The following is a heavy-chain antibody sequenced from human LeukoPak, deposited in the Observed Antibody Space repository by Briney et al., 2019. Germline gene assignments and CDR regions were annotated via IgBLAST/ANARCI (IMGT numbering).Heavy chain of an antibody. D-gene: IGHD6-13*01. J-gene: IGHJ1*01. CDR3: ARAHSSSWTSPHTPYFQH. Sequence: SETLSLTCAVYGGSFSGYYWSWIRQPPGKGLGWIGEINHSGSTNYNPSLKSRVTISVDTSKNQFSLKLSSVTAADTAVYYCARAHSSSWTSPHTPYFQHWGQGTLVTVSS. CDR2: INHSGST. V-gene: IGHV4-34*01. CDR1: GGSFSGYY.